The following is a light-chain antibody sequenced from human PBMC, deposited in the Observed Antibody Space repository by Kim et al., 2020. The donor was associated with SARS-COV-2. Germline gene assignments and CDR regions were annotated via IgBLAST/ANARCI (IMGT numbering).Light chain of an antibody. CDR3: QQYNNWPPRT. CDR2: GAS. Sequence: SPGERVTLSCRASQSIRSNLAWYQQKPGQAPRLLINGASTRATGIPDRFSGSEYGTEFTLTISSLQSEDFAVYYCQQYNNWPPRTFGQGTKVDIK. CDR1: QSIRSN. J-gene: IGKJ1*01. V-gene: IGKV3-15*01.